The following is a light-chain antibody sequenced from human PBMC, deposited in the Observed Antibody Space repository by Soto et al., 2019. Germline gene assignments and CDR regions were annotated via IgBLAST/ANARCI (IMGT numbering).Light chain of an antibody. J-gene: IGLJ1*01. V-gene: IGLV2-14*03. CDR1: SSDVGAYDF. CDR3: SSYTTSSTRV. Sequence: LTQPASVSGSPGHSITISCTGTSSDVGAYDFVSWYQQHPDKAPKLMIYEVRNRPSEVSNRFSGSKSVNTATLTISGLQAEDEADYYCSSYTTSSTRVFGTGTKVTVL. CDR2: EVR.